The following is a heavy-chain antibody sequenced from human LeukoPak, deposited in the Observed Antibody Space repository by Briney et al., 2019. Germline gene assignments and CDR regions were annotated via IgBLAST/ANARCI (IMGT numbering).Heavy chain of an antibody. CDR1: GYSFTNYA. V-gene: IGHV7-4-1*02. CDR3: ARAFQSLGGLSLPDY. CDR2: IHPSTGNP. D-gene: IGHD3-16*02. J-gene: IGHJ4*02. Sequence: ASVKVSCKASGYSFTNYAMNWVRQAPGQGLEWMGWIHPSTGNPTYAQGFTGRFVFSLDTSVSTTYLQISSLKAEDTAVYFCARAFQSLGGLSLPDYWGQGTLLIVSS.